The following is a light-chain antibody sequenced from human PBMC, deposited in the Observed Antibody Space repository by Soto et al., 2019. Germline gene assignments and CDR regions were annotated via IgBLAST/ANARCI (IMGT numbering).Light chain of an antibody. CDR3: QLSYSTPTWT. J-gene: IGKJ1*01. CDR1: QSISSY. V-gene: IGKV1-39*01. Sequence: DIQMTQSPSSLSASVGDRVTITCRASQSISSYLNWYQQKPGKAPKLLIYAASSLQSGVPSRFSGSGSGTDFNLTISSLQPEDFAPYCCQLSYSTPTWTFGQGTKVEIK. CDR2: AAS.